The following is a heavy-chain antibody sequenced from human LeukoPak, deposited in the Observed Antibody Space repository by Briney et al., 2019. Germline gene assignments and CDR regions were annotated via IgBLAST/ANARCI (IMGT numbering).Heavy chain of an antibody. Sequence: ASVKVSCKASGYTFTGYYMHWVRQAPGQGLEWMGWINPNSGGTNYAQKFQGRVTMTRDTSISTAYMELSRLRSDDTAVYYCARGHGGNSPFGGDYWGQGTLASVSS. V-gene: IGHV1-2*02. CDR3: ARGHGGNSPFGGDY. CDR1: GYTFTGYY. D-gene: IGHD4-23*01. J-gene: IGHJ4*02. CDR2: INPNSGGT.